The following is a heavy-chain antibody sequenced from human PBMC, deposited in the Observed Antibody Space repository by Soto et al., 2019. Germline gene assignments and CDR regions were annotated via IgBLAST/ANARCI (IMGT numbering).Heavy chain of an antibody. CDR2: IRSKAYGGTT. CDR3: TKYTYTSRYAYYGMDV. J-gene: IGHJ6*02. D-gene: IGHD6-13*01. CDR1: GFTFGDYA. Sequence: LRLSCTTSGFTFGDYAMSWSRQAPGKGLEWVGVIRSKAYGGTTDYAASVKGRFTISRDDSKSIAYLQMNSLKSEDTGVYYCTKYTYTSRYAYYGMDVWGHGTTVTVSS. V-gene: IGHV3-49*03.